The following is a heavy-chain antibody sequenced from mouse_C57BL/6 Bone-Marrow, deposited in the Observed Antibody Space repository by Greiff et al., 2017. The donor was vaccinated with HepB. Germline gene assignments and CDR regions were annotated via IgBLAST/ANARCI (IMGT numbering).Heavy chain of an antibody. Sequence: VQLQQPGAELVMPGASVKLSCKASGYTFTSYWMHWVKQRPGQGLEWIGEIDPSDSYTNYNQKFKGKSTLTVDKSSSTAYMQLSSLTSEDSAVYYCARRGYDGYYGAMDYWGQGTSVTVSS. CDR3: ARRGYDGYYGAMDY. J-gene: IGHJ4*01. V-gene: IGHV1-69*01. CDR1: GYTFTSYW. D-gene: IGHD2-3*01. CDR2: IDPSDSYT.